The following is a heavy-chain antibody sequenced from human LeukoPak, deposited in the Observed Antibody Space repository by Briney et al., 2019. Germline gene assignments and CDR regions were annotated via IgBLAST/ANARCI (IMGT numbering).Heavy chain of an antibody. J-gene: IGHJ3*02. Sequence: SETLSLTCTVSGGSISSSSYYWGWIRQPPGKGLEWIGSIYYSGSTYYNPSLKSRVTISVDTSKNQFSLKLSSVTAADTAVYYCARVKSGYHNYAFDIWGQGTMVTVSS. V-gene: IGHV4-39*01. D-gene: IGHD3-3*01. CDR1: GGSISSSSYY. CDR2: IYYSGST. CDR3: ARVKSGYHNYAFDI.